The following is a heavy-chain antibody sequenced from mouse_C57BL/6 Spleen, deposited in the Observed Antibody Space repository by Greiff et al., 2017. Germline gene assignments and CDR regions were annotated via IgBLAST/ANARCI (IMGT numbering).Heavy chain of an antibody. CDR3: ARDSNYRYFDY. CDR1: GYTFTDYY. Sequence: EVQLQQSGPVLVKPGASVKMSCKASGYTFTDYYMNWVKQSHGKSLEWIGVINPYNGGTSYNQKFKGKATLTVDKSSSTAYMELNSLTSEDSAVYYCARDSNYRYFDYWGQGTTLTVSS. CDR2: INPYNGGT. V-gene: IGHV1-19*01. D-gene: IGHD2-5*01. J-gene: IGHJ2*01.